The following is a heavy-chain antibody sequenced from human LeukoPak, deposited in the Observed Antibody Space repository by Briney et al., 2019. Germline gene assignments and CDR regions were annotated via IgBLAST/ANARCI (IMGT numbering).Heavy chain of an antibody. CDR2: VYHSGNS. J-gene: IGHJ4*02. D-gene: IGHD6-6*01. Sequence: PSQTLSLTCTVSGGSINSGGYYYSWIRQPPGKGLEWIGYVYHSGNSYSNPSLKSRVTMSVDTSKNQFSLKLSSVTAADTAVYYCARDNEVAARSFDYWGQGTLVTVSS. CDR1: GGSINSGGYY. V-gene: IGHV4-30-2*01. CDR3: ARDNEVAARSFDY.